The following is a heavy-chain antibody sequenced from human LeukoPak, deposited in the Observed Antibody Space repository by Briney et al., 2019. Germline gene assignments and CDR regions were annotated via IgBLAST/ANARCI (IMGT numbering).Heavy chain of an antibody. CDR2: FDPEDGET. D-gene: IGHD6-13*01. J-gene: IGHJ3*02. CDR3: ARVYPAGYSSSFGAFDI. CDR1: GYTFTELS. Sequence: GASVKVSCKVSGYTFTELSMHWVRQAPGKGLEWMGGFDPEDGETIYAQKFQGRVTMTEDTSTDTAYMELSSLRSEDTAVYYCARVYPAGYSSSFGAFDIWGQGTMVTVSS. V-gene: IGHV1-24*01.